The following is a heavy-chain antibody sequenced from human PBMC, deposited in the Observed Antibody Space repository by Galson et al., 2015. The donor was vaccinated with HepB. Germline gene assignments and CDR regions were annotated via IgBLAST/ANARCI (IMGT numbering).Heavy chain of an antibody. J-gene: IGHJ5*02. CDR3: ARDWSLWGGPPTVTTLKNRFDP. CDR1: GGTFSSYA. D-gene: IGHD4-17*01. CDR2: IIPILGIA. V-gene: IGHV1-69*04. Sequence: SVKVSCKASGGTFSSYAISWVRQAPGRGLEWMGRIIPILGIANYAQKFQGRVTITADKSTSTAYMELSSLRSEDTAVYYCARDWSLWGGPPTVTTLKNRFDPWGQGTLVTVSS.